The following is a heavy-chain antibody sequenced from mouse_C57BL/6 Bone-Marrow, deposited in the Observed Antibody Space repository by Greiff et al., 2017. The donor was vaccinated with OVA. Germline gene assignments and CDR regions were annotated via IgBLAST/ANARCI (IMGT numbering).Heavy chain of an antibody. D-gene: IGHD4-1*01. CDR3: APGDWFDY. J-gene: IGHJ2*01. V-gene: IGHV1-19*01. CDR2: INPYNGGT. Sequence: EVKLMESGPVLVKPGASVKMSCKASGYTFTDYYMNWVKQSHGKSLEWIGVINPYNGGTSYNQKFKGKATLTVDKSSSTAYMELNSLTSEDSAVYYCAPGDWFDYWGQGTTLTVSS. CDR1: GYTFTDYY.